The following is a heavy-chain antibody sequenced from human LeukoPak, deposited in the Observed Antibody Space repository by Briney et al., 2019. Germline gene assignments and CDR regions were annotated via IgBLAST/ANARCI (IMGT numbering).Heavy chain of an antibody. D-gene: IGHD2-15*01. CDR1: GGSISGYY. CDR2: TYYSGGT. V-gene: IGHV4-59*08. J-gene: IGHJ5*02. CDR3: ARAVAANPTNNWFDP. Sequence: SETLSLTCTVSGGSISGYYWSWIRQPPGRGMEWTGYTYYSGGTNYNPSLKSRVSISADTSKNQFSLKVSYVTAADTAVYYCARAVAANPTNNWFDPWGQGTLVSVSS.